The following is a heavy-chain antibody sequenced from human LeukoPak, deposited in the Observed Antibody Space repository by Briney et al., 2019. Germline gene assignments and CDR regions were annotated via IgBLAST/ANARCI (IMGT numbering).Heavy chain of an antibody. J-gene: IGHJ4*02. CDR3: ARRGVGPTRLYYFDY. CDR1: GGSISSSSDY. CDR2: IYYSGST. Sequence: PSETLSLTCTVSGGSISSSSDYWGWIRQPPGKGLEWIVTIYYSGSTYYNPSLKSRVTISVDTSKKQFSLKLSSVTAADTAVYYCARRGVGPTRLYYFDYWGQGTLVTVSS. V-gene: IGHV4-39*01. D-gene: IGHD1-26*01.